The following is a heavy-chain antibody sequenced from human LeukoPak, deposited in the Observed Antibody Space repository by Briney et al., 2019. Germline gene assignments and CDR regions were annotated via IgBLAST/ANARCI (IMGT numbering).Heavy chain of an antibody. V-gene: IGHV3-30-3*01. CDR2: TSFDGSNK. D-gene: IGHD3-10*01. J-gene: IGHJ4*02. Sequence: GGSLRLSCAASGFTFSNYAMHWVRQAPGKGLEWVAVTSFDGSNKNYADSVKGRFTISRDNSRNTLYLQMNSLRTEDTAVYYCAKEGNWGQGTLVTVSS. CDR1: GFTFSNYA. CDR3: AKEGN.